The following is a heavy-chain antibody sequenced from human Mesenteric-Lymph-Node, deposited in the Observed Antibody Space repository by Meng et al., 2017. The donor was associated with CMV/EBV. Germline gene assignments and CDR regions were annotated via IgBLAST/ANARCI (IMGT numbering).Heavy chain of an antibody. V-gene: IGHV1-18*04. Sequence: YIFINYCMSWVRQAPGQGLEWLACISSGNDNTEYAHNVKGRVSITRDNAKSTVYIELKSLRADDTAVYYCAREGYGIFGSYYPRHFDYWGQGTLVTVSS. D-gene: IGHD3-9*01. J-gene: IGHJ4*02. CDR1: YIFINYC. CDR3: AREGYGIFGSYYPRHFDY. CDR2: ISSGNDNT.